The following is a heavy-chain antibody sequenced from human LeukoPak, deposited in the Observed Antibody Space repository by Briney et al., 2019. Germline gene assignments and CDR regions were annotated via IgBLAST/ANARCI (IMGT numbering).Heavy chain of an antibody. J-gene: IGHJ5*02. CDR3: ARMKPGRRVRGSYRSIDWFDP. CDR1: GGSVSRTNW. V-gene: IGHV4-4*02. D-gene: IGHD3-16*02. CDR2: IQFSGNT. Sequence: SETLSLTCAVSGGSVSRTNWCSWVRQPPGKGLEWIGEIQFSGNTHYNPSLETRVTMSVDESETRVTLKMSSVTAADTAVYYCARMKPGRRVRGSYRSIDWFDPWGQGTLVTVSS.